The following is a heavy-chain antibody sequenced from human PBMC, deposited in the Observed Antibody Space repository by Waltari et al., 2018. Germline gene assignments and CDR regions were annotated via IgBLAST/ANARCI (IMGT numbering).Heavy chain of an antibody. CDR1: GFSLSTSGVG. Sequence: QITLKESGPTLVKPTQTLTLTCTFSGFSLSTSGVGVGWIRQPPGKALEWLALIYWNDDKRYSPTLKSRLTITKDTSKIQVVLTMTNMDPVDTATYYCAHRRGNYYYYYGMDVWGQGTTVTISS. V-gene: IGHV2-5*01. J-gene: IGHJ6*02. CDR2: IYWNDDK. CDR3: AHRRGNYYYYYGMDV.